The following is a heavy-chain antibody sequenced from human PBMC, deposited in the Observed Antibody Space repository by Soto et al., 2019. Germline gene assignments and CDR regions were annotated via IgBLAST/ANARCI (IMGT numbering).Heavy chain of an antibody. CDR3: ARDPGYYGMDV. CDR1: GGSISSGGDY. J-gene: IGHJ6*02. V-gene: IGHV4-31*03. CDR2: IFYSGST. Sequence: SETLSLTFTVSGGSISSGGDYWSWIRQHPGKGLEWIGNIFYSGSTSYNPSLKSRVTISLDTSKNQFSLKLSSVTAADTALYYCARDPGYYGMDVWGQGTKVTVSS.